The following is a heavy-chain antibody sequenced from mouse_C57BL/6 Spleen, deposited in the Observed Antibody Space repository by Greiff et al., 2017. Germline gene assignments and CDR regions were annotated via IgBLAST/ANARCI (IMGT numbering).Heavy chain of an antibody. CDR2: IHPISGST. D-gene: IGHD2-4*01. Sequence: QVQLQQPGAELVKPGASVKLSCKASGYTFTSYWMHWVKQRPGQGLEWIGMIHPISGSTNYNEKFKSKATLTVDKSSSTAYMQLSSLTSEDSAVYYCARFDDYDGYFDVWGTGTTVTVSS. CDR3: ARFDDYDGYFDV. V-gene: IGHV1-64*01. CDR1: GYTFTSYW. J-gene: IGHJ1*03.